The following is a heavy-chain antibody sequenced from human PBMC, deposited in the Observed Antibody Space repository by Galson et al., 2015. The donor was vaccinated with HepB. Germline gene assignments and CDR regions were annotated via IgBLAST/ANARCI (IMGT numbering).Heavy chain of an antibody. D-gene: IGHD4/OR15-4a*01. CDR3: VKESGIPQYGAYFDY. CDR1: GFILSNYG. CDR2: ISSDGGTQ. V-gene: IGHV3-30*18. J-gene: IGHJ4*02. Sequence: SLRLSCAASGFILSNYGMQWVRQPPGRGLQWVAVISSDGGTQYYADSVKGRFTISRDTSKNMLHLQMNSPRPEDTAVYYCVKESGIPQYGAYFDYWGQGALVTVSS.